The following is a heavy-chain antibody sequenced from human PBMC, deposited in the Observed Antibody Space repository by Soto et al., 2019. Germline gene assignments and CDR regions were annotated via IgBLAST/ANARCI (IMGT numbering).Heavy chain of an antibody. CDR1: GGSISSYY. J-gene: IGHJ5*02. CDR3: AKAGGRVVDAYDT. Sequence: SETLSLTCTVSGGSISSYYWSWIRQPPGKGLEWIGYIYYSGSTNYNPSLKSRVTISVDTSKNTLSLQMKSLRADDTAMYYCAKAGGRVVDAYDTWGQGTLVTVSS. CDR2: IYYSGST. D-gene: IGHD3-3*01. V-gene: IGHV4-59*12.